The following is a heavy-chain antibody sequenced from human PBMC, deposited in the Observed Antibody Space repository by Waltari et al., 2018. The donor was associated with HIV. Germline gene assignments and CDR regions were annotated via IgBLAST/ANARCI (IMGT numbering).Heavy chain of an antibody. Sequence: QVQLQESGPGLVKPSETLSLTCVVSGYSISSGYSWGWIRHPPGKGLEWIGRIYYGGGTYYNPSLKSRVTISVDTSKNQFSLKLSSVTAADTAVYYCAREGWAATGDYWGQGTLVTVSS. V-gene: IGHV4-38-2*02. D-gene: IGHD6-13*01. CDR1: GYSISSGYS. J-gene: IGHJ4*02. CDR3: AREGWAATGDY. CDR2: IYYGGGT.